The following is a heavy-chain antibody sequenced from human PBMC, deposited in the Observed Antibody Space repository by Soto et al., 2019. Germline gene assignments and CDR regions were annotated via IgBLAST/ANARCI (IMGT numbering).Heavy chain of an antibody. D-gene: IGHD6-19*01. V-gene: IGHV4-39*01. CDR1: GGSISSSSYY. CDR2: IYYSGST. Sequence: QLQLQESGPGLVKPSETLSLTCTVSGGSISSSSYYWGWIRQPPGKGLEWIGSIYYSGSTYYNPSLKSRVTISVDTSKNQFSLKLSSVTAADTAVYYCARPGSIAVASGAFDIWGQGTMVTVSS. J-gene: IGHJ3*02. CDR3: ARPGSIAVASGAFDI.